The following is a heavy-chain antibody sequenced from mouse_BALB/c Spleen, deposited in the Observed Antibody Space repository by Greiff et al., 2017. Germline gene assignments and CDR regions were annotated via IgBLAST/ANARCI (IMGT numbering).Heavy chain of an antibody. CDR3: TRSGYGYDFAY. J-gene: IGHJ3*01. D-gene: IGHD2-14*01. V-gene: IGHV1S81*02. CDR1: GYTFTSYY. CDR2: INPSNGGT. Sequence: QVQLQQSGAELVKPGASVKLSCKASGYTFTSYYMYWVKQRPGQGLEWIGEINPSNGGTNFNEKFKSKATLTVDKSSSTAYMQLSSLTSEDSAVYYCTRSGYGYDFAYWGQGTLVTVSA.